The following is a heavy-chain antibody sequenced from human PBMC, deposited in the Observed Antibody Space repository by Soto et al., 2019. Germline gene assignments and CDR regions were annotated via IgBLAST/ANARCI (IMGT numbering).Heavy chain of an antibody. CDR1: GGSISSGGYY. Sequence: TSETLSLTCSVSGGSISSGGYYWSWIRQHPEEGLEWIGYIDYSGSTYYNPSLKSRLTISLDTSKNQFSLRLNSVTAADTAVYYCARDLRYYDTAGYFASWGQGTLVTVSS. CDR3: ARDLRYYDTAGYFAS. CDR2: IDYSGST. J-gene: IGHJ4*02. D-gene: IGHD3-22*01. V-gene: IGHV4-31*03.